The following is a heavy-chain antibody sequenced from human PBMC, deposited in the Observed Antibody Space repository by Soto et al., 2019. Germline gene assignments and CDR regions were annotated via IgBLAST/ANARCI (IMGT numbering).Heavy chain of an antibody. CDR3: ASPVPGTTLY. D-gene: IGHD1-7*01. Sequence: SETLSLTCTVSGGSISSSSYYWGWIRQPPGKGLEWIGSIYYSGSTYYNTSLKSRVTISVDTSKNQFSLKLSSVTAADTAVYYCASPVPGTTLYWGQGTLVTVSS. CDR1: GGSISSSSYY. J-gene: IGHJ4*02. CDR2: IYYSGST. V-gene: IGHV4-39*01.